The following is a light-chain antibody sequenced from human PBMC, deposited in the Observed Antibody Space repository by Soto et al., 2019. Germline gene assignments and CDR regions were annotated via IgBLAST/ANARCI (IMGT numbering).Light chain of an antibody. V-gene: IGKV3-20*01. CDR1: QSVSSSF. J-gene: IGKJ2*01. CDR2: GAS. CDR3: QQYGRSPYT. Sequence: EIVLTQSPGTLSLSPGERATLSCRASQSVSSSFLAWYQQKPGQAPRLIIYGASNRATGIPDRFSGSGSATDFTLTISRLEPEDFAVYYCQQYGRSPYTFGQGTKLEI.